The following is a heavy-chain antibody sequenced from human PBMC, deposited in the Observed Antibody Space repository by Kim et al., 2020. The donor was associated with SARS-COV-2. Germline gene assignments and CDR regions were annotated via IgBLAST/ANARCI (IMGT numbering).Heavy chain of an antibody. CDR3: ASHGTYCGGDCYSNIDY. CDR1: GFTFSSYW. CDR2: IKEDGSEK. J-gene: IGHJ4*01. D-gene: IGHD2-21*01. V-gene: IGHV3-7*01. Sequence: GGSLRLSCAVSGFTFSSYWMSWVHQAPGKGLEWVANIKEDGSEKYYVDSVKGRFTISRDNAKTSLYLQMNSLRAEDTAVYYCASHGTYCGGDCYSNIDY.